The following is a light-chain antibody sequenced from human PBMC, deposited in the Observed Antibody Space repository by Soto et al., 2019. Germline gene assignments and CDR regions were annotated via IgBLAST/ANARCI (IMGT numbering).Light chain of an antibody. CDR3: AACDDSLNGYV. CDR2: NNN. J-gene: IGLJ1*01. V-gene: IGLV1-44*01. CDR1: SSNIGTNA. Sequence: QSVLTQPPSESGTPGQRVTISCSGGSSNIGTNAVNWYQQLPGTAPKLLIYNNNQRPSGVPDRFSGSKSGTSASLAISGLQSEDEADYYCAACDDSLNGYVFGTGTKVTVL.